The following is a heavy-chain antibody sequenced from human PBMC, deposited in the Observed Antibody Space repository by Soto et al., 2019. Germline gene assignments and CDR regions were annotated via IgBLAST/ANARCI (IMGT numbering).Heavy chain of an antibody. D-gene: IGHD3-3*01. CDR1: GWSFSGYY. Sequence: SETLSLTCAVYGWSFSGYYWSWIRQPPGKGLEWIGEINHSGSTNYNPSLKSRVTISVDTSKNQFSLKLSSVTAADTAVYYCARGPTIPITIFGVVIRSNWFDPWGQGTLVTVSS. CDR3: ARGPTIPITIFGVVIRSNWFDP. V-gene: IGHV4-34*01. CDR2: INHSGST. J-gene: IGHJ5*02.